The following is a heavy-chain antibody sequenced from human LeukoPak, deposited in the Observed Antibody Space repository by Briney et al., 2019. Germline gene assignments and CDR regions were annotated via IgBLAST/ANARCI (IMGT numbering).Heavy chain of an antibody. D-gene: IGHD6-6*01. V-gene: IGHV3-33*01. CDR1: GFTFSSYG. J-gene: IGHJ4*02. CDR2: IWYDGSNK. Sequence: PGGSLRLSCAASGFTFSSYGMHWVRQAPGKGLEWVAVIWYDGSNKYYADSVKGRFTISRDNSKNTLYLQMNSLRAEDTAVYYCARVDSSSSFAPFDYWGQGTLVTVSS. CDR3: ARVDSSSSFAPFDY.